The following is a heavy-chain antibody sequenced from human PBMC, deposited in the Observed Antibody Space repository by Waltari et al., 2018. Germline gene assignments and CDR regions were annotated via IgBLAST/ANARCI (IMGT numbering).Heavy chain of an antibody. CDR2: IYPGDSDT. Sequence: EVQLVQSGAEVKKAGESLRISCEGSGYSFTSYWIGWVCQMPGKGLEWMGFIYPGDSDTRYSPSFQGQVTISADKSLRTAYLQWTSLKASDSAMYYCARHGWYSGHDGDYFYMDVWGMGTTVTVSS. J-gene: IGHJ6*03. D-gene: IGHD1-26*01. CDR3: ARHGWYSGHDGDYFYMDV. CDR1: GYSFTSYW. V-gene: IGHV5-51*01.